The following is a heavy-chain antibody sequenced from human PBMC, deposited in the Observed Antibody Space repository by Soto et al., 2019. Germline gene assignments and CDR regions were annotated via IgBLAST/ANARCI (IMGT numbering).Heavy chain of an antibody. D-gene: IGHD2-21*02. CDR1: GGSITSGGYS. CDR3: ARFRGTAILDY. CDR2: LYHTGNT. J-gene: IGHJ4*02. Sequence: QLQLQQSGSGLVKPSQTLSLTCAVSGGSITSGGYSWSWIRQSPGKGLEWIGYLYHTGNTYYNPSLETRVTISVDRSKNQFSLELTSVTAADTAVYYCARFRGTAILDYCGQGTLVTVSS. V-gene: IGHV4-30-2*06.